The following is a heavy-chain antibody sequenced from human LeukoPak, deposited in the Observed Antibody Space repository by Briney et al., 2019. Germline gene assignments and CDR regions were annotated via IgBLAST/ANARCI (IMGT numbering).Heavy chain of an antibody. CDR3: ARALDYDFWSGYYYYYGMDV. CDR2: IYSGGST. D-gene: IGHD3-3*01. J-gene: IGHJ6*02. Sequence: GGSLRLSCAASGFTVSSNYMSWVRQAPGKGLEWVSVIYSGGSTYYADSVKGRFTISRHNSKNTLYLQMNSLRAEDTAVDYCARALDYDFWSGYYYYYGMDVWGQGTTVTVSS. V-gene: IGHV3-53*04. CDR1: GFTVSSNY.